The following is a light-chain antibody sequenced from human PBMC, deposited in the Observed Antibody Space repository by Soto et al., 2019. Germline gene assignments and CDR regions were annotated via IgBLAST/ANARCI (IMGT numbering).Light chain of an antibody. J-gene: IGKJ1*01. V-gene: IGKV1-39*01. Sequence: DIQMTQSPSSLSASVGDRVTITCRASQSISSYLNWYQQKPGKAPKLLIYAASSLQSGVSSRFSGSGSGTDFTLTISSLQPEDFATYYFQQSDSTPSTFGQVTKVEIK. CDR3: QQSDSTPST. CDR2: AAS. CDR1: QSISSY.